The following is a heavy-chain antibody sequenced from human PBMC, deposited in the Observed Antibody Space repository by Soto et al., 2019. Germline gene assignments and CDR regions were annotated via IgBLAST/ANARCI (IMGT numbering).Heavy chain of an antibody. CDR3: AKQGDYDGLFHY. V-gene: IGHV4-59*01. J-gene: IGHJ4*02. CDR2: IYYSGTT. Sequence: TLSLTCTVSGASISSYYWSWIRQSPGKGLEWIGYIYYSGTTNYNPSLKSRVAISVDTSKNQFSLKLSSVTAADTAVYYCAKQGDYDGLFHYWGQGTLVTVSS. CDR1: GASISSYY. D-gene: IGHD4-17*01.